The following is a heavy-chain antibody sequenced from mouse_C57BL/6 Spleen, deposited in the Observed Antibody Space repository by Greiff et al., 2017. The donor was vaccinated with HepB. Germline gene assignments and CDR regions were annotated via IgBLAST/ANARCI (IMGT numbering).Heavy chain of an antibody. CDR3: ARTSARYWYFDV. Sequence: VQLKESGPGLVKPSQSLSLTCSVTGYSITSGYYWNWIRQFPGNKLEWMGYISYDGSNNYNPSLKNRISITRDTSKNQFFLKLNSVTTEDTATYYCARTSARYWYFDVWGTGTTVTVSS. CDR2: ISYDGSN. V-gene: IGHV3-6*01. J-gene: IGHJ1*03. CDR1: GYSITSGYY.